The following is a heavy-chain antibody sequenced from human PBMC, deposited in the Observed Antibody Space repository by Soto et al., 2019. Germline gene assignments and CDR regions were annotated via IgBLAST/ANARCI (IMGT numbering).Heavy chain of an antibody. CDR1: GGSISSYY. D-gene: IGHD3-3*01. Sequence: PSETLSLTCTVSGGSISSYYWSWIRQPPGKGLEWIGYIYYSGSTNYNPSLKSRVTISVDTSKNQFSLKLSSVTAADTAVYYCARGEKRSTGPRFYFRFDPWGQGTLVTVSS. CDR3: ARGEKRSTGPRFYFRFDP. CDR2: IYYSGST. J-gene: IGHJ5*02. V-gene: IGHV4-59*01.